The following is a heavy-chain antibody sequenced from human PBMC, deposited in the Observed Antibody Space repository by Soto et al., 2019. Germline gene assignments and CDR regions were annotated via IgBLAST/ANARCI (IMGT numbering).Heavy chain of an antibody. D-gene: IGHD5-12*01. CDR3: ARTDGYEIEY. CDR2: IYPGDSDT. V-gene: IGHV5-51*01. CDR1: GYSFVSDG. J-gene: IGHJ4*02. Sequence: VESVKISFQCSGYSFVSDGIAWVRQMPGKVLEWMGSIYPGDSDTTYSPSFQGQVTMSVEKSITTVYLQWSSLKASDTAMYYCARTDGYEIEYWGQGTLVTVSS.